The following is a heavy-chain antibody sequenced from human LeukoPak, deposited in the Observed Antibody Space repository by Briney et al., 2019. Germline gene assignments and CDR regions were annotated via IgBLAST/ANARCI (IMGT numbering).Heavy chain of an antibody. CDR1: GGSFSGYY. CDR3: ARDQGSGWYFDY. V-gene: IGHV4-34*01. J-gene: IGHJ4*02. D-gene: IGHD6-19*01. CDR2: INHRRST. Sequence: SETLSLTCAVYGGSFSGYYWSWIRQPPGKGLEWIGEINHRRSTNYNPSLKSRVTISVDTSKNQFSLKLSSVTAADTAVYYCARDQGSGWYFDYWGQGTLVTVSS.